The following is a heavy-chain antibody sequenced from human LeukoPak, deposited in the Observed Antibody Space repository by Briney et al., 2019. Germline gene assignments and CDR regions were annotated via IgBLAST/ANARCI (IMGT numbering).Heavy chain of an antibody. CDR1: GFTLENYA. J-gene: IGHJ3*01. V-gene: IGHV3-21*01. Sequence: GGSLRLSCGASGFTLENYAINWVRQAPGKGLEWVSSIGGSSSSLYYAESVKGRLTISRDNARNSLYLQMNSLRAEDTAVYYCAKEAGQDYGALDAFDVWGQGTMVTVSS. D-gene: IGHD4-17*01. CDR2: IGGSSSSL. CDR3: AKEAGQDYGALDAFDV.